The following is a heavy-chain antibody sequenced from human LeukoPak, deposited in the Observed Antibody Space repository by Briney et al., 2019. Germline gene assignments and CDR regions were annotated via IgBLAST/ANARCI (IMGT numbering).Heavy chain of an antibody. V-gene: IGHV3-21*01. Sequence: GGSLRLSCAASGFTFSSYSMNWVRQAPGKGLEWVSSISSSSSYIYYADSVKGRFTISRDNAKNSLYLQMNSLRAEDTAVYYCARYPKNYYDVTGYFDLWGQGTLVTVSS. CDR3: ARYPKNYYDVTGYFDL. CDR1: GFTFSSYS. D-gene: IGHD3-22*01. CDR2: ISSSSSYI. J-gene: IGHJ4*02.